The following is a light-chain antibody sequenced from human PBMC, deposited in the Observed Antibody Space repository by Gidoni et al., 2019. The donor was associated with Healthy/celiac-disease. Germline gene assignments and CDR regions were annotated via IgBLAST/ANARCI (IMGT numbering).Light chain of an antibody. CDR2: DAS. CDR1: QDISNY. CDR3: QQYDNPIT. J-gene: IGKJ5*01. V-gene: IGKV1-33*01. Sequence: DIQMTQSPSSLSASVGDRVTITCQASQDISNYLNWYQQKPGKAPKLLFYDASNLETGVPSRFSGSGSGTDFTFTISSLQPADIATYYCQQYDNPITFGQGTRLEIK.